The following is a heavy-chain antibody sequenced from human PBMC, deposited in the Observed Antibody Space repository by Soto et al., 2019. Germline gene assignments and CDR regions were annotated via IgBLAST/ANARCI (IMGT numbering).Heavy chain of an antibody. V-gene: IGHV3-23*01. Sequence: PGGSLRLSCAASGFTFGSYAMSWVRQSPGKGLEWVSSISGSGDSTYYADSVKDRCTISRDNSKNTLSVQMNSLRADDTAVYYCWKVRSAVVAVATKYWGQGALVTVSS. J-gene: IGHJ4*02. CDR2: ISGSGDST. CDR3: WKVRSAVVAVATKY. D-gene: IGHD2-15*01. CDR1: GFTFGSYA.